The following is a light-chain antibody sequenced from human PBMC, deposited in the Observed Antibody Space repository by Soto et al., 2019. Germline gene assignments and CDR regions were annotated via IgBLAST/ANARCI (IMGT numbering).Light chain of an antibody. CDR3: QQYNVWPLT. J-gene: IGKJ4*01. CDR1: QSVSSN. CDR2: VAS. Sequence: EIVMTQSPATLSVSPGERATLSCRASQSVSSNLAWYQQQPGQPPNLLIYVASTRATGIPARFSGSGSGTEFTLTISSLQSEDFAVYYCQQYNVWPLTFGGGTKVEFK. V-gene: IGKV3-15*01.